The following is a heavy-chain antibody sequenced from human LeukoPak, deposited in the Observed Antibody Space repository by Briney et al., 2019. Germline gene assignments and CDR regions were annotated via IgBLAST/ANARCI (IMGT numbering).Heavy chain of an antibody. V-gene: IGHV3-7*01. CDR3: AREKTTDYCYYMDV. D-gene: IGHD4-11*01. CDR2: IKQDGSEK. J-gene: IGHJ6*03. Sequence: PGGSLKLSCAASGFTFSSYWMSWVRQAPGKGLEWVANIKQDGSEKYYVDSVKGRFTISRDNAKNSLYLQMNSLRAEDTAVYYCAREKTTDYCYYMDVWGKGTTVTVSS. CDR1: GFTFSSYW.